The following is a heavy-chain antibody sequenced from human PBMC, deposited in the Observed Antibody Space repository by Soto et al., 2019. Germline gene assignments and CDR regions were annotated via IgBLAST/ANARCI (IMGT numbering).Heavy chain of an antibody. V-gene: IGHV3-30-3*01. J-gene: IGHJ4*02. D-gene: IGHD2-2*01. Sequence: QVQLVESGAGVVQPGRSLRLSCAASGFTFSSYAMHWVRQAPGKGLEWVVAISYDGSNKYYADSVKGRFTISRDNSKNTLYLQMNSLRAEDTAVYYCARGPSSLTRFDYWGQGTLVTVSS. CDR3: ARGPSSLTRFDY. CDR1: GFTFSSYA. CDR2: ISYDGSNK.